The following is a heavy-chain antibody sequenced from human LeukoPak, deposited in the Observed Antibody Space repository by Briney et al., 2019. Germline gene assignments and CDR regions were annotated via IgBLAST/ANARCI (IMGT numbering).Heavy chain of an antibody. Sequence: PGGSLRLSCAASGFTFSGHWMSWVRQAPGKGLEWVANIKEDGREKKYVDSLKDRFTISRDNTKNSVYLQMSGLRVDDTAIYYCARDKEGGSNDHWGQGTLVTVSS. V-gene: IGHV3-7*01. CDR1: GFTFSGHW. CDR3: ARDKEGGSNDH. J-gene: IGHJ4*02. D-gene: IGHD2-15*01. CDR2: IKEDGREK.